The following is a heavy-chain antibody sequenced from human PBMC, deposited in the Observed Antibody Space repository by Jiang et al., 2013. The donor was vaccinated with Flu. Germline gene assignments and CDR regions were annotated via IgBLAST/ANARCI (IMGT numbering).Heavy chain of an antibody. Sequence: TCTVSGGSISSYYWSWIRQPPGKGLEWIGYIYYSGSTNYNPPSKSRVTISVDTSKNQFSLKLSSVTAADTAVYYCVTRRFGELDFDYWGQGTLVTVSS. CDR3: VTRRFGELDFDY. D-gene: IGHD3-10*01. V-gene: IGHV4-59*08. CDR2: IYYSGST. J-gene: IGHJ4*02. CDR1: GGSISSYY.